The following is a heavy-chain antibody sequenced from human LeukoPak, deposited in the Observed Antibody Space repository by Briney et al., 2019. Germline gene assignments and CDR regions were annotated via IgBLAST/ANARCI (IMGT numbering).Heavy chain of an antibody. CDR2: IYGGGST. J-gene: IGHJ4*02. V-gene: IGHV3-66*01. Sequence: PGGSLRLSRAASGFTVSNNYMIWVRQAPGKGLEWVSVIYGGGSTYYADSVKGRFTISRDNSKNTLFVQMTSLRAEDTAVYYCVYQVQGVVKWGQGTLVTVSS. CDR3: VYQVQGVVK. D-gene: IGHD2-2*01. CDR1: GFTVSNNY.